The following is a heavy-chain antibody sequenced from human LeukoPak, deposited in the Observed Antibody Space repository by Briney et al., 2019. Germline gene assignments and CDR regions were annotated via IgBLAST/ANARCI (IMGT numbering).Heavy chain of an antibody. V-gene: IGHV4-59*02. J-gene: IGHJ4*02. D-gene: IGHD6-19*01. CDR2: IYYSGST. CDR1: GASVSSYY. Sequence: SETLSLTCTVSGASVSSYYWSWIRQPPGKGLEWIGYIYYSGSTNYNPSLKSRVTISVDTSKNQFSLKLSSVTAADTAVYYCARDSPSYSSGWYVVGYWGQGTLVTVSS. CDR3: ARDSPSYSSGWYVVGY.